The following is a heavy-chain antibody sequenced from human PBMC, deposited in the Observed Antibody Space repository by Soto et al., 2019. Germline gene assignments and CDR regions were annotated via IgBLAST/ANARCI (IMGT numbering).Heavy chain of an antibody. CDR3: ARLMPRYHWYYTCYNRVVP. D-gene: IGHD1-7*01. V-gene: IGHV4-34*01. CDR1: GGSFSGYY. J-gene: IGHJ5*02. Sequence: SETLSLTCAVYGGSFSGYYWSRIRQPPGKGLEWIGEINHSGSTNYNPSLKSRVTISVDTSKNQFSLKLSSVTAADTAVYYCARLMPRYHWYYTCYNRVVPWGPGTLVTVTS. CDR2: INHSGST.